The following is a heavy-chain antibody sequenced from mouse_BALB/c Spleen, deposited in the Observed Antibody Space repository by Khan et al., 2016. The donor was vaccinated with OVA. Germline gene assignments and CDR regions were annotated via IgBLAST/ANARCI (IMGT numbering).Heavy chain of an antibody. D-gene: IGHD2-4*01. CDR1: GFSLSNYG. V-gene: IGHV2-9*02. Sequence: VQLQESGPGLVAPSPSLSITCTVSGFSLSNYGIHWVRQPPGKGLEWLGVIWTGGITNYNSALMSRLSISKDNSKSQVFLKMNRLQTDDTAIYYCARSYDYDVGGFAYWGQGTLVTVSA. CDR3: ARSYDYDVGGFAY. CDR2: IWTGGIT. J-gene: IGHJ3*01.